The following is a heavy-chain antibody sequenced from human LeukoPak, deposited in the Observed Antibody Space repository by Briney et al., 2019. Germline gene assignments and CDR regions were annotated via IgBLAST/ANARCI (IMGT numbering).Heavy chain of an antibody. CDR1: GFTLSSYE. CDR2: ISSSNSYI. CDR3: ARGVRGLLSYYFDY. Sequence: GGSLRLSCTVSGFTLSSYEMSWIRQAPGKGLEWVSSISSSNSYIYYADSVKGRFTISRDNAKNSVYLQMNSLRAEDTAVYYCARGVRGLLSYYFDYWGQGTLVTVSS. D-gene: IGHD2/OR15-2a*01. V-gene: IGHV3-21*01. J-gene: IGHJ4*02.